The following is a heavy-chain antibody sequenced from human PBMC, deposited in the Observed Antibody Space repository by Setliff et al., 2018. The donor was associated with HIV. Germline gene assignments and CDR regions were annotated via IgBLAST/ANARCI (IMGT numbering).Heavy chain of an antibody. CDR3: ARVGYCSSTSCYDY. CDR2: ISRSSSDI. Sequence: GGSLRLSCEASGFTFSTYSMNWVRQAPGKGLEWVSSISRSSSDIYYADSVKGRFTVSRDNAKNSLYLQMNSLRAEDAAVYYCARVGYCSSTSCYDYWGQGTLVTVSS. J-gene: IGHJ4*02. D-gene: IGHD2-2*01. V-gene: IGHV3-21*01. CDR1: GFTFSTYS.